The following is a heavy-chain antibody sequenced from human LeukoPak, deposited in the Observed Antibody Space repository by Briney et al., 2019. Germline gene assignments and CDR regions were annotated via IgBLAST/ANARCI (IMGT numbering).Heavy chain of an antibody. Sequence: PSETLSLTCTVSGDSMSNGGYFWRWIRQHPGKGLEWIGYIYYTGSTTYNPSLQSRVTISVDTSKNNFSLRLNPVTAADTAIYFCARGLPGARIPYHFDSWGQGTLVAVSS. CDR1: GDSMSNGGYF. V-gene: IGHV4-31*03. CDR2: IYYTGST. CDR3: ARGLPGARIPYHFDS. D-gene: IGHD1-1*01. J-gene: IGHJ4*02.